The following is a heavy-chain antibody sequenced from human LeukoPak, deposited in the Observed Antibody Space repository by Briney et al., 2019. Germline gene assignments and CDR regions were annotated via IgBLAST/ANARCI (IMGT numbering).Heavy chain of an antibody. V-gene: IGHV3-33*01. CDR2: IWYDGSNK. D-gene: IGHD1-14*01. J-gene: IGHJ4*02. Sequence: GGSLRLSCAASGFTFSSYGMHWVRQAPGKGLEWVAVIWYDGSNKYYADSVKGRFTISRDNAKNSLYLQMNSLRAEDTAVYYCARENHGSFDYWGQGSLVTVSS. CDR3: ARENHGSFDY. CDR1: GFTFSSYG.